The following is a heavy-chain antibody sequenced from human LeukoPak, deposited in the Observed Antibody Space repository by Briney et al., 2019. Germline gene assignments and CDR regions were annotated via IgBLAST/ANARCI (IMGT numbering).Heavy chain of an antibody. V-gene: IGHV2-70*01. CDR1: GFSLITSGMC. J-gene: IGHJ4*02. D-gene: IGHD4-17*01. CDR3: ARISAYGDYYFDY. Sequence: SGPALVKPTQTLTLTCTFSGFSLITSGMCVSWIRRPSGKALEWLALIDWDDDKYYSTSLKTRLTISKDTFKNQVVLTMTNMDPVDTATYYCARISAYGDYYFDYWGQGTLVTVSS. CDR2: IDWDDDK.